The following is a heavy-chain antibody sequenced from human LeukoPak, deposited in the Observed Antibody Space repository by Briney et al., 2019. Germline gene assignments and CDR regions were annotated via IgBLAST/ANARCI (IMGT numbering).Heavy chain of an antibody. CDR2: IYYSGST. J-gene: IGHJ5*02. CDR3: ARGIPLPVVVVAVNWFDP. Sequence: KTSETLSLTCTVSGGSISSYYWSWIRQPPGKGLEWIGYIYYSGSTNYNPSLKSRVTISVDTSKNQFSLKLSSVTAADTAVYYCARGIPLPVVVVAVNWFDPWGQGTLVTVSS. CDR1: GGSISSYY. D-gene: IGHD2-15*01. V-gene: IGHV4-59*12.